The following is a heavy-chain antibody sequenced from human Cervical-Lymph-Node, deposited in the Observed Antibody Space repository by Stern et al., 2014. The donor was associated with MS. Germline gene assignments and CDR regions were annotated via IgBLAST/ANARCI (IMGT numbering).Heavy chain of an antibody. V-gene: IGHV4-39*01. CDR1: GASISSYTHY. Sequence: QVQLQESGPGLVKPSETLSLTCAVPGASISSYTHYWAWIRQPPGKGLEWIGSAYSSGATYYNPSLKGPVTISVHTSKNPFSLGLNSVTAADTAVYYCAKHACTGAACPFDLWGQGTLVTVSS. J-gene: IGHJ4*02. CDR3: AKHACTGAACPFDL. D-gene: IGHD2-8*02. CDR2: AYSSGAT.